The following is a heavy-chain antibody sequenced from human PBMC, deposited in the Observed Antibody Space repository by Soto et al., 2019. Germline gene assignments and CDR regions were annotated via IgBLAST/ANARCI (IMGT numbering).Heavy chain of an antibody. CDR1: GGSFSGYY. Sequence: ETLCLTCSVYGGSFSGYYWSWIRQPPGKGLEWIGEINHSGSTNYNPSLKSRVTISVDTSKNQFSLKLSSVTAADTAVYYCARGGYDFWSGYYKDNWFDPWGQGTMVT. V-gene: IGHV4-34*01. CDR3: ARGGYDFWSGYYKDNWFDP. J-gene: IGHJ5*02. D-gene: IGHD3-3*01. CDR2: INHSGST.